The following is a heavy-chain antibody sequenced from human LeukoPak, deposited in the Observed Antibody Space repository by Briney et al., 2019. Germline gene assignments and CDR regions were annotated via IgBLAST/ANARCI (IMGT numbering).Heavy chain of an antibody. Sequence: SETLSLTCTVSGGSISSSNYYWAWIRQPPGKGLEWIGCIYYSGTTYYNPSLKSRLTISVDTSKNQFSLRLSSVTAADTAVYYCARHNTSSPPDYWGQGTLVTVSS. CDR2: IYYSGTT. V-gene: IGHV4-39*01. CDR3: ARHNTSSPPDY. J-gene: IGHJ4*02. D-gene: IGHD6-6*01. CDR1: GGSISSSNYY.